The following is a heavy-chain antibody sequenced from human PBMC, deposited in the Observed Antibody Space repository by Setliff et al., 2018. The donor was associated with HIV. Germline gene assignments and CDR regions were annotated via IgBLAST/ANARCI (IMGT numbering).Heavy chain of an antibody. CDR2: IYWNDDK. J-gene: IGHJ4*02. CDR3: AHNIDHTGPYFYDY. Sequence: SGPTLVNPTQPLTLTCTFSGFSLTTSGVGVGWFRQPPGEALEWLALIYWNDDKRYNPSLKSRLTITKDTSKKQVVLTLTNMDPVDAATYYCAHNIDHTGPYFYDYWGQGARVTVSS. CDR1: GFSLTTSGVG. D-gene: IGHD5-12*01. V-gene: IGHV2-5*01.